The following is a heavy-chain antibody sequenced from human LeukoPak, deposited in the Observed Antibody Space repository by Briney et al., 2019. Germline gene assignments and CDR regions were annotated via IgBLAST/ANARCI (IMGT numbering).Heavy chain of an antibody. J-gene: IGHJ6*02. CDR2: INGDGSSA. CDR1: GFTFSSYW. Sequence: GGSLRLSCATSGFTFSSYWMHWVRQAPGKGLVWVTRINGDGSSANYADSVRGRFSISRDNAKNTLYLQMNSLRAEDTAVYYCASLVDYYGSGSPSGLYYGMDVWGQGTTVTVSS. D-gene: IGHD3-10*01. CDR3: ASLVDYYGSGSPSGLYYGMDV. V-gene: IGHV3-74*01.